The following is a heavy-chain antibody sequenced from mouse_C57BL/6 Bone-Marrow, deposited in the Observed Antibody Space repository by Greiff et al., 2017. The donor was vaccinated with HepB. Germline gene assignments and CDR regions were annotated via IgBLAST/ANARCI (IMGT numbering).Heavy chain of an antibody. CDR2: ISSGGDYI. CDR1: GFTFSSYA. V-gene: IGHV5-9-1*02. CDR3: TRGPIYYGYDEGFAY. Sequence: EVKLMDSGEGLVKPGGSLKLSCAASGFTFSSYAMSWVRQTPEKRLEWVAYISSGGDYIYYADTVKGRFTISRDNARNTLYLQMSSLKSEDTAMYYCTRGPIYYGYDEGFAYWGQGTLVTVSA. J-gene: IGHJ3*01. D-gene: IGHD2-2*01.